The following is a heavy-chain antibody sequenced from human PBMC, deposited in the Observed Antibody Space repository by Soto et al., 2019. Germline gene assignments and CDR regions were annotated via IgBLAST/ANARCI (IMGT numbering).Heavy chain of an antibody. Sequence: QVQMVQSGPEVKKPGSSVKVSCKASGGTFNSYVITWVRQAPGQGLEWLGGIITAFGTTSYAQNFQDRLTITADEAATTDHMELSSLTSDDTAMYYCTRSYGYTFGGSLDNWGQGTLVTVS. CDR1: GGTFNSYV. CDR2: IITAFGTT. CDR3: TRSYGYTFGGSLDN. D-gene: IGHD5-18*01. J-gene: IGHJ4*02. V-gene: IGHV1-69*01.